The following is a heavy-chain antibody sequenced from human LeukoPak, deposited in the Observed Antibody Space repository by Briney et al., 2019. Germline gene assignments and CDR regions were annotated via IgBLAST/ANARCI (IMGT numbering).Heavy chain of an antibody. CDR1: GGSISSYY. CDR2: IYYSGST. J-gene: IGHJ5*02. CDR3: ARRGSGSPKNWFDP. Sequence: SETLSLTCTVSGGSISSYYWSWIRQPPGKGLEWIGYIYYSGSTNYNPSLKSRVTISVDTSKNQFSLKLSSVTAADTAVYYCARRGSGSPKNWFDPWGQGTLVTVSS. V-gene: IGHV4-59*08. D-gene: IGHD1-26*01.